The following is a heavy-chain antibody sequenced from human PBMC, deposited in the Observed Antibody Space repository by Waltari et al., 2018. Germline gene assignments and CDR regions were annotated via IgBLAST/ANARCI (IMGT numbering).Heavy chain of an antibody. V-gene: IGHV3-33*01. Sequence: QVQVVTSGGGVVQPGRSFTLSCAATGFRPRNYAMHWVRQAPGKGLEWVAIIWFDGSNKYYADPVKGRFTISRDNSKDTLYLQMNNLRVEDTAVYYCARAGPITSQYYFYMDIWGRGTTVTVSS. D-gene: IGHD1-20*01. CDR1: GFRPRNYA. J-gene: IGHJ6*03. CDR2: IWFDGSNK. CDR3: ARAGPITSQYYFYMDI.